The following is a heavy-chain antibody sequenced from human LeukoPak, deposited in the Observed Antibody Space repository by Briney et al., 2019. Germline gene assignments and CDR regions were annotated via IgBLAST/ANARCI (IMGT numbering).Heavy chain of an antibody. CDR2: INHSGST. J-gene: IGHJ5*02. Sequence: SETLSLTCAVYGGSFSGYYWSWIRQPPGKGLEWIGEINHSGSTNYNPSLKSRVTISVDTSKNQFPLKLSSVTAADTAVYYCARVGDFWSNNWFDPWGQGTLVTVSS. V-gene: IGHV4-34*01. CDR1: GGSFSGYY. CDR3: ARVGDFWSNNWFDP. D-gene: IGHD3-3*01.